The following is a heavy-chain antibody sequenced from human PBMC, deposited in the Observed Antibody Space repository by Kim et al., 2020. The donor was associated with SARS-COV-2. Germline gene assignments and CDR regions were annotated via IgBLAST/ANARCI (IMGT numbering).Heavy chain of an antibody. J-gene: IGHJ4*02. CDR3: AKDANPHSSGWPTFDY. V-gene: IGHV3-23*01. D-gene: IGHD6-19*01. Sequence: SVKGRFTISRDNSKNTLYLQMNSLRAEDTAVYYCAKDANPHSSGWPTFDYWGQGTLVTVSS.